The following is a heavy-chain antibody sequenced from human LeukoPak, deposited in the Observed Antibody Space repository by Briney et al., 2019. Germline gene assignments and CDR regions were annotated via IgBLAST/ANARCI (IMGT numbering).Heavy chain of an antibody. D-gene: IGHD6-19*01. CDR1: GGSISSSSYY. CDR3: ARHRTRIAVAGTEPWYFDY. J-gene: IGHJ4*02. CDR2: MYYSGST. V-gene: IGHV4-39*01. Sequence: SETLSLTCTVSGGSISSSSYYWGWIRQPPGKGLEWIGSMYYSGSTYYNPSLKSRVTIAVDTSKNQFSLKLSSVTAADTAVYYCARHRTRIAVAGTEPWYFDYWGQGTLVTVSS.